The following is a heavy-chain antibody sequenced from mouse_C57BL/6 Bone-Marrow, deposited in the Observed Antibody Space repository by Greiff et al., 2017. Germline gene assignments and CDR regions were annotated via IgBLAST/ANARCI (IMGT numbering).Heavy chain of an antibody. V-gene: IGHV1-80*01. J-gene: IGHJ1*03. CDR3: ARWSTVVAPYWYFDV. Sequence: QVQLKQSGAELVKPGASVTISCKASGYAFSSYWLNWVKQRPGKGLEWIGQIYPGDGDTNYNGKFKGKATLTADKSSSPAYMQLSSLTSEDSAVYFCARWSTVVAPYWYFDVWGTGTTVTVSS. D-gene: IGHD1-1*01. CDR2: IYPGDGDT. CDR1: GYAFSSYW.